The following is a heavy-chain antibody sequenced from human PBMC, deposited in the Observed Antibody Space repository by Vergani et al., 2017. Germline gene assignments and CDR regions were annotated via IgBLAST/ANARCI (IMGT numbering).Heavy chain of an antibody. Sequence: QLQLQESGPGLVKPSETLSLTCTVSGGSISSSSYYWGWIRQPPGKGLEWIGSIYYSGSTYYNPSLKSRVTISVDTSKNRFSLKLSSVTAADTAVYYCARHGGREATGTTFDPWGQGTLVTVSS. V-gene: IGHV4-39*01. J-gene: IGHJ5*02. D-gene: IGHD1-7*01. CDR2: IYYSGST. CDR3: ARHGGREATGTTFDP. CDR1: GGSISSSSYY.